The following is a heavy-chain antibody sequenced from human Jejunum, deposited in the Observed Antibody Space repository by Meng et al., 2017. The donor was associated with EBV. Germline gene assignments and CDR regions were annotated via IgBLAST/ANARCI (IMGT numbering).Heavy chain of an antibody. CDR2: ITGSSGTT. Sequence: EVKLLWSGGGLVRMGGSLRISCAAFGFTFSSSAMSWVRQSPGKGMEWVSVITGSSGTTYYADSVKGRFTISRDTSKNTLYLQMNGLRAEDTAIYYCAKLANYWGQGTLVTVSS. J-gene: IGHJ4*02. CDR3: AKLANY. V-gene: IGHV3-23*01. CDR1: GFTFSSSA.